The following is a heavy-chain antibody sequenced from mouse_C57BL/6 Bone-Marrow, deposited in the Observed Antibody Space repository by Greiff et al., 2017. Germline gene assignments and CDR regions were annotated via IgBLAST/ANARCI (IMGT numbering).Heavy chain of an antibody. V-gene: IGHV2-5*01. Sequence: VKLQESGPGLVQPSQSLSITCTVSGFSLTSYGVHWVRQSPGKGLEWLGVIWRGGSTDYNAAFMSRLSITKDNSKSQVFFKMNSLQADDTAIYYCAKDYYGSSYWYSDVWGTGTTVTVSS. D-gene: IGHD1-1*01. CDR3: AKDYYGSSYWYSDV. J-gene: IGHJ1*03. CDR1: GFSLTSYG. CDR2: IWRGGST.